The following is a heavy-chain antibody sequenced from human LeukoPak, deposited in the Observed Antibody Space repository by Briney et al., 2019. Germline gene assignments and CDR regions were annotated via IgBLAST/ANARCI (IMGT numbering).Heavy chain of an antibody. CDR2: IDWDDDK. J-gene: IGHJ4*02. D-gene: IGHD2-15*01. V-gene: IGHV2-70*04. CDR3: ALKGYCRGGSCAQYYFDY. Sequence: ESGPTLVKPTQTLTLTCTFSGFSLSTSGIRVSWIRQPPGKALEWLARIDWDDDKFYGTSLKTRLTISKDTSKNQVVLTMTNMDPVDTATYYCALKGYCRGGSCAQYYFDYWGQGTLVTVSS. CDR1: GFSLSTSGIR.